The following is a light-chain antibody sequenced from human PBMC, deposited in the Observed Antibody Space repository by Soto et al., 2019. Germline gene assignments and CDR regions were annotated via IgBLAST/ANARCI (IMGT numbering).Light chain of an antibody. J-gene: IGKJ3*01. V-gene: IGKV1-9*01. CDR1: QGIRSY. Sequence: IQLTQSPSSLSASVGDRVTITCRASQGIRSYLAWYQQEPGKVPKILIYAASILEVGVPSRFSGSGSRTDVTLTISGLQPEDFATYYCQQLNTYPFTFGPRTKVD. CDR2: AAS. CDR3: QQLNTYPFT.